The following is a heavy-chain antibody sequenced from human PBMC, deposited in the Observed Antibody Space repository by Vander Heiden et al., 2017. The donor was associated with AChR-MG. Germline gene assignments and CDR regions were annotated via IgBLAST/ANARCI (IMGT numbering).Heavy chain of an antibody. CDR1: GYTFTGYY. V-gene: IGHV1-2*02. J-gene: IGHJ4*02. Sequence: QVQLVQSGAEVKKPGASVKASCKASGYTFTGYYMHWGRQAPGQGLEWMGWINPNRGGTNYAQKFQGRVTMTRDTSISTAYMELSRLRSDDTAVYYCARGPRAAAGSVGADYWGQGTLVTVSS. D-gene: IGHD6-13*01. CDR2: INPNRGGT. CDR3: ARGPRAAAGSVGADY.